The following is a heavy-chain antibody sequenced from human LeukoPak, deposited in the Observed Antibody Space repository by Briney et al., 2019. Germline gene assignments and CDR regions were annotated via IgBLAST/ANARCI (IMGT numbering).Heavy chain of an antibody. CDR2: MSAYNGNT. J-gene: IGHJ4*02. V-gene: IGHV1-18*01. Sequence: ASVKVSCKASGYTFTSYDINWVRQATGQGLEWMGWMSAYNGNTNYAQKLQGRVTMTTDTSTSTAYMELRSLRSDDTAVYYCAREGGRTPYFDYWGQGTLVTVSS. CDR1: GYTFTSYD. CDR3: AREGGRTPYFDY. D-gene: IGHD1-26*01.